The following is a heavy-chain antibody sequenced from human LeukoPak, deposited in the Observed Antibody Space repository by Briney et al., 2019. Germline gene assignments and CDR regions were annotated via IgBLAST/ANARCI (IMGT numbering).Heavy chain of an antibody. CDR3: ATYNSSQGWFDP. CDR1: GGSISSSSYY. V-gene: IGHV4-39*01. Sequence: SETLSLTCTVSGGSISSSSYYWGWIRQSPGKGLEWIGIIYYSGSTYYNPSLKSRVTISVDTSMNQFSLKLGSVTAADTAVYYCATYNSSQGWFDPWGQGTLVTVSS. CDR2: IYYSGST. D-gene: IGHD1-1*01. J-gene: IGHJ5*02.